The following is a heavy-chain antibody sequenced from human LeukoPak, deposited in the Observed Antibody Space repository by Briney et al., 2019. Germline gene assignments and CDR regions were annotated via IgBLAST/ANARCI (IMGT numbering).Heavy chain of an antibody. CDR3: ARVVRFSEWLFDY. J-gene: IGHJ4*02. V-gene: IGHV4-4*07. D-gene: IGHD3-3*01. CDR1: GGSISSYY. CDR2: IYPRGST. Sequence: SETLSLTCTVAGGSISSYYWSWIRQSAGKGLEGIVRIYPRGSTNYNPSLRSRVTMSVDTSMNQFSLKLRSVTAADTAVYYCARVVRFSEWLFDYWGQGTLVTVSS.